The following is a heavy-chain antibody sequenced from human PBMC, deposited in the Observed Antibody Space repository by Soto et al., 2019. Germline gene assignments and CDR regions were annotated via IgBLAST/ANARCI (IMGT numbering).Heavy chain of an antibody. CDR3: ARQRITMVRGKYYFDY. CDR1: CGSISSSSYY. J-gene: IGHJ4*02. CDR2: IYYSGST. D-gene: IGHD3-10*01. V-gene: IGHV4-39*01. Sequence: SETLSLTCTVSCGSISSSSYYWGWIRQPPGKGLEWIGSIYYSGSTYYNPSLKSRVTISVDTSKNQFSLKLSSVTAADTAVYYCARQRITMVRGKYYFDYWGQGTLVTVSS.